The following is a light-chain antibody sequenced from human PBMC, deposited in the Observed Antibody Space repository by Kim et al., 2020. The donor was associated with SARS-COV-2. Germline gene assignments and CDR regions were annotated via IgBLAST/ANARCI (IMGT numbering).Light chain of an antibody. CDR1: SGGLATDY. CDR2: ADN. Sequence: GKTVTTAGTSSSGGLATDYGQWYQQRPGSAPATVIYADNERPSGVPDRFSGSSDASSNSASLTISGLKTEDEADYYCRSYDRDSHVFGTGTKVTVL. CDR3: RSYDRDSHV. V-gene: IGLV6-57*02. J-gene: IGLJ1*01.